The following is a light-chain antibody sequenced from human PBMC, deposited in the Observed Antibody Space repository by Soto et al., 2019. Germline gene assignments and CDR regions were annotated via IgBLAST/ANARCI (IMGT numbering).Light chain of an antibody. CDR1: QSVGTY. CDR2: DSS. Sequence: EIVMTQSPATLSLSPGERATLSCRASQSVGTYLAWYQQKPGQAPRLLIYDSSKRATDIPARFSGSGSGTDFTLTISSLEPEDFAVYHCQQRSIWPPVFGGGTKVEI. CDR3: QQRSIWPPV. J-gene: IGKJ4*01. V-gene: IGKV3-11*01.